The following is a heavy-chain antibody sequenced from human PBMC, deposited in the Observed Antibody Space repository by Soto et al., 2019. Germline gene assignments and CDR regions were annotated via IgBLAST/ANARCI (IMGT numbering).Heavy chain of an antibody. D-gene: IGHD3-3*01. Sequence: SETLSLTCTVSGGSISSSSYYWGWIRQPPGKGLEWIGSIYYSGSTYYNPSLKSRVTISVDTSKNQFSLKLSSVTAADTAVYYCARVDIRFLEWPARWFDPWGQGTLVTVSS. CDR1: GGSISSSSYY. CDR3: ARVDIRFLEWPARWFDP. V-gene: IGHV4-39*07. J-gene: IGHJ5*02. CDR2: IYYSGST.